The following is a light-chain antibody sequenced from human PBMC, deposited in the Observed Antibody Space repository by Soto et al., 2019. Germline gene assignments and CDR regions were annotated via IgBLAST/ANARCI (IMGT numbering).Light chain of an antibody. CDR1: QSVSSY. CDR2: DAS. CDR3: QHYDSSPGT. V-gene: IGKV3-20*01. Sequence: EIVVTQSPITLSLSPAERATLFCRASQSVSSYLDWYQQKPGQAPRLLIYDASNRATGIPARFSGSGSGTDFTLTISRLEPEDFAVYYCQHYDSSPGTFGQGTKVDIK. J-gene: IGKJ1*01.